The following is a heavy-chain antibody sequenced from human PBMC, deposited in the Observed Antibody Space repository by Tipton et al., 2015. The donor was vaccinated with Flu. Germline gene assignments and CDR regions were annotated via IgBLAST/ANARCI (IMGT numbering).Heavy chain of an antibody. V-gene: IGHV3-49*04. Sequence: RSLRLSCTASGFTFGDYAMSWVRQAPGKGLEWVGFIRSKAYGGTTEYAASVKGRFTISRDDSKSIAYLQMNSLKTEDTAVYYCTREYYYDSSGYLGDYYYYYGMDVWCQGTTVTVSS. J-gene: IGHJ6*02. CDR2: IRSKAYGGTT. CDR3: TREYYYDSSGYLGDYYYYYGMDV. D-gene: IGHD3-22*01. CDR1: GFTFGDYA.